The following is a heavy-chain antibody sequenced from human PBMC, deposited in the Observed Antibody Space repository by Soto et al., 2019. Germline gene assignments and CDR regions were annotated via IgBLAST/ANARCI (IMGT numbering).Heavy chain of an antibody. Sequence: QVQLVQSGAEVKKPGSSVKVSCKASGGTLSSYAISWVRQAPGQGLEWMGGIIPIFGTANYAQKFEGRVTITADESASTAYMELSSLRSEDTAVYYCARGAGSSGYYHYFDYWGQGSLVTVSS. J-gene: IGHJ4*02. D-gene: IGHD3-22*01. V-gene: IGHV1-69*01. CDR3: ARGAGSSGYYHYFDY. CDR1: GGTLSSYA. CDR2: IIPIFGTA.